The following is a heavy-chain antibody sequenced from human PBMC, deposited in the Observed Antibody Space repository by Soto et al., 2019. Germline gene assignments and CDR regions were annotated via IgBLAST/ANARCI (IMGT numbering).Heavy chain of an antibody. CDR2: ISGSGGST. CDR1: VFTFGSYA. J-gene: IGHJ5*02. Sequence: GGSLRLCCAASVFTFGSYAMIWVRQAPGKGLEWVSAISGSGGSTYYADSVKGRFTIPRDNSKNTLYLQMNSLRAEDTAVYYCAKDQTSSTSPFDPWGQGTLVTVSS. D-gene: IGHD2-2*01. V-gene: IGHV3-23*01. CDR3: AKDQTSSTSPFDP.